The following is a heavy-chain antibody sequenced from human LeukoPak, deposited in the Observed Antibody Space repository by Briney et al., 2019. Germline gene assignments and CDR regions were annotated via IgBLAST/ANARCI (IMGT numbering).Heavy chain of an antibody. J-gene: IGHJ5*02. CDR1: GGSISSGGYY. V-gene: IGHV4-31*03. D-gene: IGHD3-10*01. Sequence: SEALSLTCTVSGGSISSGGYYWSWIRQHPGKGLEWIGYIYYSGSTYYNPSLKSRVTISVDTSKNQFSLKLSSVTAAGTAVYYCARSSVGYYGSGSYPFDPWGQGTLVTVSS. CDR3: ARSSVGYYGSGSYPFDP. CDR2: IYYSGST.